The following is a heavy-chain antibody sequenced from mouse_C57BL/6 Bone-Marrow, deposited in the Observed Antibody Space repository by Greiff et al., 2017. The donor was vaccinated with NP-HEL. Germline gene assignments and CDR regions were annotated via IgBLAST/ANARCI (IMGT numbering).Heavy chain of an antibody. D-gene: IGHD1-1*01. Sequence: EVKLMESGGDLVKPGGSLKLSCAASGFTFSSYGMSWVRQTPDKRLEWVATISSGGSYTYYPDRVKGRFTISRDNAKNTLYLQMSSLKSEDTAMYYCARVLYGSSYVGYYFDYWGQGTTLTVSS. CDR1: GFTFSSYG. CDR3: ARVLYGSSYVGYYFDY. CDR2: ISSGGSYT. V-gene: IGHV5-6*01. J-gene: IGHJ2*01.